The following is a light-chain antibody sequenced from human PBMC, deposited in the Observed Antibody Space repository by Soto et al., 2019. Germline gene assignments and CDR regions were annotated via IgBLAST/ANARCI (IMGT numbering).Light chain of an antibody. CDR1: QSLTTY. Sequence: EVMMTHSPATLSVSPGETATLSCRASQSLTTYLAWYQQKPDQAPRLLIYGISTRATDVPARFSGSGSGTEFTLTISGLQSEDFAVYYCQQYNKWPLTFGGGTKV. CDR3: QQYNKWPLT. V-gene: IGKV3-15*01. CDR2: GIS. J-gene: IGKJ4*01.